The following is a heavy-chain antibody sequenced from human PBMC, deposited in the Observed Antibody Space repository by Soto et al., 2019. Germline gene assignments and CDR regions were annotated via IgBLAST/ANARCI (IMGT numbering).Heavy chain of an antibody. Sequence: SETLSLTCTVSGGSLSSASYYWRWIRQPPRKGLEWIGYIHSSGRTNYTPALKSRVTISVATSKNRVSLKLISVTTAKTALYYCERAHWGWFDPWGQGTLVT. J-gene: IGHJ5*02. D-gene: IGHD7-27*01. CDR2: IHSSGRT. V-gene: IGHV4-61*01. CDR1: GGSLSSASYY. CDR3: ERAHWGWFDP.